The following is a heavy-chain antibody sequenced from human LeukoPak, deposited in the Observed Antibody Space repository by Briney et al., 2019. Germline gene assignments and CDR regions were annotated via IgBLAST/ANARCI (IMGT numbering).Heavy chain of an antibody. Sequence: GGSLRLSCAASGFTFSLYWMTWVRQRPGRGLEWVANIKQDGSEKFYLDSVKGRFTISKDNAKNSVYLQMNSLRAEDTAVYYCARGVGGADYWGQGTLVTVSS. CDR3: ARGVGGADY. V-gene: IGHV3-7*01. J-gene: IGHJ4*02. CDR2: IKQDGSEK. D-gene: IGHD2-21*01. CDR1: GFTFSLYW.